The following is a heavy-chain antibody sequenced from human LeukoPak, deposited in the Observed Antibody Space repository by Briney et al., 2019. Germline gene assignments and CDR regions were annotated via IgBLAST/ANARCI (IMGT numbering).Heavy chain of an antibody. Sequence: SETLSLTCTGSGGSISSYYWTWIRQPPGRGLEWIGYIHYSGSSRSHPSLNSRVTMSVDTSKSQFSLKLTSVTAADTAVYYCARGRRTAVVTDFDYWGEGILVTVSS. CDR2: IHYSGSS. CDR3: ARGRRTAVVTDFDY. V-gene: IGHV4-59*01. D-gene: IGHD2-21*02. CDR1: GGSISSYY. J-gene: IGHJ4*02.